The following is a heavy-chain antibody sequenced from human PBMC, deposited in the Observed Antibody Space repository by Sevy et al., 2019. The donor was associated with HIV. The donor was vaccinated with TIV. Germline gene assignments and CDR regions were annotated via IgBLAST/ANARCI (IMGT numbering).Heavy chain of an antibody. CDR3: ARDRILVSPYSSSWLDAFDI. V-gene: IGHV3-11*06. J-gene: IGHJ3*02. CDR2: ISSSSSYT. CDR1: GFTFSDYY. D-gene: IGHD6-13*01. Sequence: GGSLRLSCAASGFTFSDYYMSWIRQAPGKGLEWVSYISSSSSYTNYADSVKGRFTISRDNAKNSLYLQMNSLRAEDTAVYYCARDRILVSPYSSSWLDAFDIWGQGTMVTVSS.